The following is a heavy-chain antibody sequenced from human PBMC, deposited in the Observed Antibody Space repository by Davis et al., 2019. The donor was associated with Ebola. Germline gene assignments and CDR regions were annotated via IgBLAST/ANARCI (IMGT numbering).Heavy chain of an antibody. CDR3: ARNHIVVVTAIVDLDY. V-gene: IGHV3-48*03. J-gene: IGHJ4*02. CDR1: GFTFSSYE. CDR2: ISSSGSTI. D-gene: IGHD2-21*02. Sequence: GGSLRLSCAASGFTFSSYEMNWVRQAPGKGLEWVSYISSSGSTIYYAYSVKGRFTISRDNSKNTLYLQMNSLRAEDTAVYYCARNHIVVVTAIVDLDYWGQGTLVTVSS.